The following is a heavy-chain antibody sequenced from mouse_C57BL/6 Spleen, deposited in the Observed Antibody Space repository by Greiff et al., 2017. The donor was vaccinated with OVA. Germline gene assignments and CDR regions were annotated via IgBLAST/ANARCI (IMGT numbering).Heavy chain of an antibody. CDR3: ARYGYDVYYFDY. D-gene: IGHD2-2*01. Sequence: EVQLVESGGGLVQPGGSLSLSCAASGFTFTDYYMSWVRQPPGKALEWLGFIRNKANGYTTEYSASVKGRFTISRDNSQSILYLQMNALRAEDSATYYCARYGYDVYYFDYWGQGTTLTVSS. CDR1: GFTFTDYY. V-gene: IGHV7-3*01. CDR2: IRNKANGYTT. J-gene: IGHJ2*01.